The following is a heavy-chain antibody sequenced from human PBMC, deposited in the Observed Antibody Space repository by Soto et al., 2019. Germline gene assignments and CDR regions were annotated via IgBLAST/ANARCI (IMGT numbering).Heavy chain of an antibody. CDR2: INHSGST. CDR1: GGSFSGYY. J-gene: IGHJ2*01. D-gene: IGHD3-10*01. CDR3: ARELWFGIPAGWYFDL. Sequence: SETLSLTCAVYGGSFSGYYWSWIRQPPGKGLDWIGEINHSGSTNYNPSLKSRVTISVDTSKNQFSLKLSSVTAADTAVYYCARELWFGIPAGWYFDLWGRGTLVTVSS. V-gene: IGHV4-34*01.